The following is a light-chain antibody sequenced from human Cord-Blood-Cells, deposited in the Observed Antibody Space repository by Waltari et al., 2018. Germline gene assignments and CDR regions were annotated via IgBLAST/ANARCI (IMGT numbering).Light chain of an antibody. V-gene: IGKV1-8*01. Sequence: AIRMTQSPSSLSASTGDSVTITCRASQGISSYLAWYQQKPGKAPKLLIYAASSLQSGVPSRFSGSVSGTDFTLTISCLQSEDFATYYCQQYYSYPLTFGGGTKVEIK. J-gene: IGKJ4*01. CDR2: AAS. CDR1: QGISSY. CDR3: QQYYSYPLT.